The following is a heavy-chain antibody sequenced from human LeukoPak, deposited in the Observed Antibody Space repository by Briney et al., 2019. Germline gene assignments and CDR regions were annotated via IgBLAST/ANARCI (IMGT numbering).Heavy chain of an antibody. V-gene: IGHV1-18*01. CDR1: GYTFTSYG. CDR2: ISAYNGNT. J-gene: IGHJ4*02. Sequence: ASVKVSCTASGYTFTSYGFNWVRQAPGQGLEWMGWISAYNGNTYYIQRLQGRVTMTTDPSTSTAYMELRSLRSDDTAVYFCAASGWSKPYYFDYWGQGTPVTVSS. D-gene: IGHD6-19*01. CDR3: AASGWSKPYYFDY.